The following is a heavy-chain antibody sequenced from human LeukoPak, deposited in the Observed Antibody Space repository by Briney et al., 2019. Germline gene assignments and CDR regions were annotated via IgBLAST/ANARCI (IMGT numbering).Heavy chain of an antibody. CDR1: GYSFSDYY. CDR3: ARGFRLLGYCSSTSCYDAFDI. D-gene: IGHD2-2*01. Sequence: ASVKVSCKASGYSFSDYYMHWVRQAPGQGLEWIGWINLYSGGTNDAQQFQGRVTMTRDTSISTAYMELSRLRSDDTAVYYCARGFRLLGYCSSTSCYDAFDIWGQGTMVTVSS. CDR2: INLYSGGT. V-gene: IGHV1-2*02. J-gene: IGHJ3*02.